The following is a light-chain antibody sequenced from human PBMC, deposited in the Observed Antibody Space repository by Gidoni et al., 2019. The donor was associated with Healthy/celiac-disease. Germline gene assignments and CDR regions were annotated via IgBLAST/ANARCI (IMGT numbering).Light chain of an antibody. Sequence: QSVLTQPPSVSGAPGKRVTISCTGISSNIGAGYDLHWYQQLPGTAPKLLIYGNSNRPSGVPDRFSGSKSCTSASLAITGLQAEDEADYYCQSYDSSLSGVVFGGGTKLTVL. CDR1: SSNIGAGYD. CDR2: GNS. J-gene: IGLJ2*01. CDR3: QSYDSSLSGVV. V-gene: IGLV1-40*01.